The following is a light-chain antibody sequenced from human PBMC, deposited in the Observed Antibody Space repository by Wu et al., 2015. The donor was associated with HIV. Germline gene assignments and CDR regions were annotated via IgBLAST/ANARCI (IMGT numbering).Light chain of an antibody. V-gene: IGKV3-15*01. CDR1: QSLSSN. J-gene: IGKJ1*01. Sequence: EIALTQSPATLSVSPGERVTLYCRASQSLSSNLAWYQQKPGQAPRLLIYGASNRATGTPARFSGSESGTEFTLTISSLQSEDFAVYYCHQYDNWPPWTFGQGTKVEIK. CDR3: HQYDNWPPWT. CDR2: GAS.